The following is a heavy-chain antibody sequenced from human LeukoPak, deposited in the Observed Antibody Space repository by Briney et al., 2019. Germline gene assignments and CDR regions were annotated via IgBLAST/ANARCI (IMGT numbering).Heavy chain of an antibody. CDR1: GFTFSSDA. J-gene: IGHJ4*02. D-gene: IGHD3-10*01. CDR2: ISYDGSNK. V-gene: IGHV3-30-3*01. Sequence: GKSLRLSCAASGFTFSSDAMHWVRQAPGKGLEWVAVISYDGSNKYYADSVKGRFTISRDNSKNTLYLQMNSLRAEDTAVYYCARGSGSYFGPSDYWGQGTLVTVSS. CDR3: ARGSGSYFGPSDY.